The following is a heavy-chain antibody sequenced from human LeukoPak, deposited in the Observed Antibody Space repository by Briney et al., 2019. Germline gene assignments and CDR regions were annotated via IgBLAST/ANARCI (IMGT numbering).Heavy chain of an antibody. Sequence: GGSLRLSCAASGFTFSTYWMSWVRPAQGKGLEWVANIKEDGSDIYYVDSVKGRFTISRDNAQNSLYLQMNSLRVEDTAVYYCARGCYWIDSWGQGTLVTVSS. CDR1: GFTFSTYW. J-gene: IGHJ5*01. CDR3: ARGCYWIDS. D-gene: IGHD2-8*01. V-gene: IGHV3-7*05. CDR2: IKEDGSDI.